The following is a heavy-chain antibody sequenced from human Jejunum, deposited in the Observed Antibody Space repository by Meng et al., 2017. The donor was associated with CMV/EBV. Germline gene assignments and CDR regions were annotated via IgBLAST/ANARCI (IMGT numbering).Heavy chain of an antibody. J-gene: IGHJ4*02. CDR3: ARVGDYTAWSFDY. V-gene: IGHV3-74*01. CDR2: INGAGTST. CDR1: EFTCSKCL. Sequence: CVASEFTCSKCLMHWVRQAPGKGLVWVSRINGAGTSTAYADSVKGRFTISRDNAKNTVYLQMNSLRVEDTALYYCARVGDYTAWSFDYWGQGTLVTVSS. D-gene: IGHD3-3*01.